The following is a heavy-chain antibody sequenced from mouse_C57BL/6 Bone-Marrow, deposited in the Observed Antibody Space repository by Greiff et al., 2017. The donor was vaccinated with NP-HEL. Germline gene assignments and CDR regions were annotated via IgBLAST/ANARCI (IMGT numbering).Heavy chain of an antibody. CDR1: GFSFNTYA. CDR2: IRSKSNNYAT. J-gene: IGHJ1*03. CDR3: VRSPLYYYGSSYDWYFDV. D-gene: IGHD1-1*01. Sequence: EVMLVESGGGLVQPKGSLKLSCAASGFSFNTYAMNWVRQAPGKGLEWVARIRSKSNNYATYYADSVKDRFTISRDDSESMLYLQMNNLKTEDTAMYYCVRSPLYYYGSSYDWYFDVWGTGTTVTVSS. V-gene: IGHV10-1*01.